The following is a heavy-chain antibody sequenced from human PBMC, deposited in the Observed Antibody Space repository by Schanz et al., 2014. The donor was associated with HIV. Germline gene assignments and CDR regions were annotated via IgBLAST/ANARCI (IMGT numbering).Heavy chain of an antibody. V-gene: IGHV3-11*01. Sequence: QVQLVESGGGLVKPGGSLRLSCAASGFTFSDHYMTWIRQAPGKGLECVSYISGSGDYVHYEDSVQGRFAISRDNTRNFLYLEMSALAAADTRVYFCARRARCSGGGCYSRFDFDLWGRGILVSVSS. CDR2: ISGSGDYV. J-gene: IGHJ4*02. CDR1: GFTFSDHY. CDR3: ARRARCSGGGCYSRFDFDL. D-gene: IGHD2-15*01.